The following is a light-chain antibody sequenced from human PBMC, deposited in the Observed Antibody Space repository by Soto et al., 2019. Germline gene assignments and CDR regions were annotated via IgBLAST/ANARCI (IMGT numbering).Light chain of an antibody. CDR2: KAS. Sequence: DIQMTQSPSTLSASVGDRVTITCRASQSISSWLAWYQQKPGKAPKLLIYKASTLKSGVPSRFSGSGSGTDFALTITSLQAEDFATYYCQQLRMYPSTFGGGTKV. CDR1: QSISSW. CDR3: QQLRMYPST. V-gene: IGKV1-5*03. J-gene: IGKJ4*01.